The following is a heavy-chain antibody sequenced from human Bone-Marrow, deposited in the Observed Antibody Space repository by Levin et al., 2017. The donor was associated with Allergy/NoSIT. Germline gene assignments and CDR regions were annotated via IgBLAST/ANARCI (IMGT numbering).Heavy chain of an antibody. CDR2: INYSGKT. Sequence: PSQTLSLTCTVSGDSVSSTSYYWGWVRQSPGKGLEWIGNINYSGKTYSNPSLKSRVTISIDTSNNQFSLKLDSVTAADTAVYYCARLASSRYFALTFAYYALDVWGQGTSVTVS. J-gene: IGHJ6*02. D-gene: IGHD6-13*01. CDR1: GDSVSSTSYY. CDR3: ARLASSRYFALTFAYYALDV. V-gene: IGHV4-39*01.